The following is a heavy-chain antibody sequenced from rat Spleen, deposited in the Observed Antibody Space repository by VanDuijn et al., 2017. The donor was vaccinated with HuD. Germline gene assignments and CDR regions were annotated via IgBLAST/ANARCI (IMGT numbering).Heavy chain of an antibody. CDR1: GRTFSDYY. CDR3: ARHEDYSGLDY. D-gene: IGHD1-1*01. V-gene: IGHV5-7*01. Sequence: EVQLVESGGGLVQPGRSLKLSCAASGRTFSDYYMAWVRQAPTKGLEWVATISYDGSTTYYRDSVKGRFTISRDNAKSTLYLQMDSLRSEDTATYYCARHEDYSGLDYWGQGVMVTVSS. CDR2: ISYDGSTT. J-gene: IGHJ2*01.